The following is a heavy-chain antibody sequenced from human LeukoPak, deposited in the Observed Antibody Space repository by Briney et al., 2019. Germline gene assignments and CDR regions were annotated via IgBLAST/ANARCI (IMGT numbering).Heavy chain of an antibody. CDR1: GFTFSSYW. Sequence: PGGSLSLSCAASGFTFSSYWMSWVRQAPGRGLEWVANIKQDGSEKYYVDSVKGRFTISRDNAKNSLYLQMNSLRAEDTAVYYCARDLIDYDSSEGYWGQGTLVTVSS. D-gene: IGHD3-22*01. CDR2: IKQDGSEK. CDR3: ARDLIDYDSSEGY. J-gene: IGHJ4*02. V-gene: IGHV3-7*01.